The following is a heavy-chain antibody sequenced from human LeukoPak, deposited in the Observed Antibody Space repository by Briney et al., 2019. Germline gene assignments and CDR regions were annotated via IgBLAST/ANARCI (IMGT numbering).Heavy chain of an antibody. CDR1: GFTFSSYE. CDR2: ISSSSSYI. D-gene: IGHD3-10*01. V-gene: IGHV3-21*01. Sequence: GGSLRLSCAASGFTFSSYEMNWVRQAPGKGLEWVSSISSSSSYIYHADSVKGRFTFSRDNAKNSLYLQMNSLRAEDTAVYYCARSRITMVRGARAPFDPWGQGTLVTVSS. CDR3: ARSRITMVRGARAPFDP. J-gene: IGHJ5*02.